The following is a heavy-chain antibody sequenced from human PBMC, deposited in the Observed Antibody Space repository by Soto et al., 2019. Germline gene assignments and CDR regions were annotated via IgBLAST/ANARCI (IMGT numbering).Heavy chain of an antibody. CDR2: INPSGST. D-gene: IGHD1-26*01. CDR3: ARSRPRWYSATPDHAFDI. Sequence: PSETLSLTCAVYGGSFSGYYWSWIRQPPGKGLEWIGEINPSGSTNYNPSLKSRVTISVDTSKNQFSLKLSSVTAADTAVYYCARSRPRWYSATPDHAFDIWGQGTMVTVSS. V-gene: IGHV4-34*01. CDR1: GGSFSGYY. J-gene: IGHJ3*02.